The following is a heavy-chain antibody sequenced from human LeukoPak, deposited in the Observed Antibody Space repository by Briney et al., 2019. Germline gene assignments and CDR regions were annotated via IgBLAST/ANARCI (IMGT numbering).Heavy chain of an antibody. D-gene: IGHD3/OR15-3a*01. J-gene: IGHJ4*02. CDR1: GGSISSYY. V-gene: IGHV4-59*01. CDR3: ARGGLVGWFDY. Sequence: PSETLSLTCTGSGGSISSYYWSWIRQPPGKGLEWIGYIFTSGSPNYKPSLKSRVTISLNTSKNQFSLNLSSVTTADTAVYYCARGGLVGWFDYWGQGTLVTVYS. CDR2: IFTSGSP.